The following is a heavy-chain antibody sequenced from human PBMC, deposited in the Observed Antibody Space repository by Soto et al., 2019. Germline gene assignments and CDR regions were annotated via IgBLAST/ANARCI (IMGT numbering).Heavy chain of an antibody. CDR3: SRSLDS. CDR2: VSPDGSEK. J-gene: IGHJ4*02. Sequence: GGSLRLSCAASGFTFSSFWMDWVRQAPGKGLEWVANVSPDGSEKHYVDSVKGRFTISRDNARNSLYLQMSSLTAEDSALYYCSRSLDSWGQGTQVTVSS. V-gene: IGHV3-7*01. CDR1: GFTFSSFW.